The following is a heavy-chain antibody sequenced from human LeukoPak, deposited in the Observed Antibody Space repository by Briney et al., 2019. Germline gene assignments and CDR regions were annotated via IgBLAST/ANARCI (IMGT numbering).Heavy chain of an antibody. D-gene: IGHD3-10*01. CDR1: GFTFSSYA. CDR2: ISGSGGST. V-gene: IGHV3-23*01. Sequence: PGGSLRLSCAASGFTFSSYAMSWVRQAPGKGLEWVSAISGSGGSTYYADSVKGRFTISRDNSKNTLYLQMNSLRAEDTAVYYCAKAHITMVRGVIITSPWFDPWGQGTLVTVSS. CDR3: AKAHITMVRGVIITSPWFDP. J-gene: IGHJ5*02.